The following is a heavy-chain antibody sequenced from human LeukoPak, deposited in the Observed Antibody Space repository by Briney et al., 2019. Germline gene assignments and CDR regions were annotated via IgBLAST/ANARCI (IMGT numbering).Heavy chain of an antibody. J-gene: IGHJ4*02. CDR3: AKQTTGYSGSGVDF. D-gene: IGHD3-10*01. CDR1: GFTFSSYA. CDR2: ISDSGDRA. V-gene: IGHV3-23*01. Sequence: GGSLRLSCAASGFTFSSYAMSWVRQAPGEGLEGVSGISDSGDRAHCADSVKGRFTISRDNSKNTLYLQMNSLRAEDTAVYFCAKQTTGYSGSGVDFWGQGTLVTVSS.